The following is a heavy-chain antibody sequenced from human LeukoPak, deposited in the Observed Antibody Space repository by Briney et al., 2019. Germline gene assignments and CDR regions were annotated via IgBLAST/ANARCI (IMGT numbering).Heavy chain of an antibody. V-gene: IGHV3-21*01. CDR3: ARVYPGRTALVY. D-gene: IGHD5-18*01. J-gene: IGHJ4*02. CDR1: GFTFSSFR. CDR2: ISSSSSYI. Sequence: GGSLSLSWAASGFTFSSFRMNWVRQAPGEGLEWVSSISSSSSYIYYADSVKGRFTISRDNAKNSLYLQMNSLRAGDTAVYYCARVYPGRTALVYWGQGTLVTVSS.